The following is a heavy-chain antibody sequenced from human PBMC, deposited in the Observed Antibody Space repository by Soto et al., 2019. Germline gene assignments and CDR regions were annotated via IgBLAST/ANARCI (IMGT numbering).Heavy chain of an antibody. V-gene: IGHV3-30-3*01. CDR3: ARGTTHYDFWSGYSY. CDR1: GFTFSSYA. D-gene: IGHD3-3*01. J-gene: IGHJ4*02. Sequence: QVQLVESGGGVVQPGRSLRLSCAASGFTFSSYAMHWVRQAPGKGLEWVAVISYDGSNKYYADSVKGRFTISRDNSKNTLYLQMNSLRAEDTAVYYCARGTTHYDFWSGYSYCGQGTLVTVSS. CDR2: ISYDGSNK.